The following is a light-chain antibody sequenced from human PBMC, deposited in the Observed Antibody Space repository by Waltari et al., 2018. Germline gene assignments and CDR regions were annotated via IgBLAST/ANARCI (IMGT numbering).Light chain of an antibody. V-gene: IGLV3-1*01. CDR2: QDT. CDR3: QAWDSSTAF. Sequence: SYDLTQPPSVSVSPGQTANITCSGHKLENRYIMWYHQKAGQSPVLVIFQDTKRPSGIPERFSGSNSGNTATLTISGTQPMDEADYYCQAWDSSTAFFGGGTKLTVL. J-gene: IGLJ2*01. CDR1: KLENRY.